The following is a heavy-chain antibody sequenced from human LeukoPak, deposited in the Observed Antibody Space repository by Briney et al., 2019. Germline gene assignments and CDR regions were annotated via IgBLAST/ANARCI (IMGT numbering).Heavy chain of an antibody. CDR1: GGTFSSYA. V-gene: IGHV1-69*06. D-gene: IGHD1-26*01. J-gene: IGHJ4*02. Sequence: SVKVSCKASGGTFSSYAISWVRQAPGQGLEWIGGIIPIFGTANYAQKFQGRVTITADKSTSTAYMELSSLRSEDTAVYYCARARGSYYTKNHQSDYWGQGTLVTVSS. CDR3: ARARGSYYTKNHQSDY. CDR2: IIPIFGTA.